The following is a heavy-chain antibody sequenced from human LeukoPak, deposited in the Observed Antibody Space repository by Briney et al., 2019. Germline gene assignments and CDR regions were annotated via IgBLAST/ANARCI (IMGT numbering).Heavy chain of an antibody. CDR1: GGSFSSYY. CDR2: IYYSGST. J-gene: IGHJ3*02. D-gene: IGHD3-22*01. CDR3: AREASSGYYSNDAFDI. Sequence: SETLSLTCAVYGGSFSSYYWSWIRQPPGKGLEWIGYIYYSGSTNYNPSLKSRVTISVDTSKNQFSLKLSSVTAADTAVYYCAREASSGYYSNDAFDIWGQGTMVTVSS. V-gene: IGHV4-59*01.